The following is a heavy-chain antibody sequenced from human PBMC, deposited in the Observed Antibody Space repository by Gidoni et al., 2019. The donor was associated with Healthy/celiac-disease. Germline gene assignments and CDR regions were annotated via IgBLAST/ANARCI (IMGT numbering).Heavy chain of an antibody. Sequence: EVQLVQSGAEVKKPGESLRISCKGSGYSFTSYWISWVRQMPGKGLEWMGRIDPSDSYTNYSPSFQGHVTISADKSISTAYLQWSSLKASDTAMYYCARHSPKAVAGTFGLFDYWGQGTLVTVSS. CDR3: ARHSPKAVAGTFGLFDY. V-gene: IGHV5-10-1*03. CDR1: GYSFTSYW. D-gene: IGHD6-19*01. CDR2: IDPSDSYT. J-gene: IGHJ4*02.